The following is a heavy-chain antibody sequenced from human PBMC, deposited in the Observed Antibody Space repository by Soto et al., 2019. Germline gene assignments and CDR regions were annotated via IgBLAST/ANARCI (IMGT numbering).Heavy chain of an antibody. J-gene: IGHJ4*02. Sequence: QVQLVQSGAEVKKPGSSVKVSCKASGGTFSSYAISWVRQAPGQGLEWMGGLIPIFGTANYAQKFQGRVTIPADESTSTAYMEVSSLRPEDTAVYYSARAPANYDYYDSSGYYTFDPFDSWGQGTLVTVSS. D-gene: IGHD3-22*01. CDR2: LIPIFGTA. CDR1: GGTFSSYA. CDR3: ARAPANYDYYDSSGYYTFDPFDS. V-gene: IGHV1-69*01.